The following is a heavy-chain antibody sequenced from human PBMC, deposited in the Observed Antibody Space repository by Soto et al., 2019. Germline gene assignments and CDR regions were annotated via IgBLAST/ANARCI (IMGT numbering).Heavy chain of an antibody. Sequence: GASVKVSCKASGYTFTSYAMHWVRQAPGQRLEWMGWINAGNGNTKYSQKFQGRVTITRDTSASTAYMELSSLRSEDTAVYYCASLISSSGYYPRDYYFDYWGQGTLVTVSS. J-gene: IGHJ4*02. V-gene: IGHV1-3*01. D-gene: IGHD3-22*01. CDR1: GYTFTSYA. CDR3: ASLISSSGYYPRDYYFDY. CDR2: INAGNGNT.